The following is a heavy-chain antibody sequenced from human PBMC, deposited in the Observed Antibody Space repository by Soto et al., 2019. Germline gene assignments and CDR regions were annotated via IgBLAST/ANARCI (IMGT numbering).Heavy chain of an antibody. CDR1: GYTFTSYG. J-gene: IGHJ3*02. D-gene: IGHD2-15*01. CDR2: ISAYNGNT. CDR3: AGTTWVVLVAATQEATFDI. Sequence: ASAQVSCKASGYTFTSYGISWVRQAPGQGLEWMGCISAYNGNTHYAQKRQGRVTMTTDTSTSTAYMGLRSLSSDATAVYYCAGTTWVVLVAATQEATFDIWGQGTMVTVSS. V-gene: IGHV1-18*01.